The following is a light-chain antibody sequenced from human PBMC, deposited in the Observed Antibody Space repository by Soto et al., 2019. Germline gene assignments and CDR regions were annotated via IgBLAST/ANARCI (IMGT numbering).Light chain of an antibody. CDR2: GAS. Sequence: EIVLTQSPGTLSLSPGERATLSCRASQSVSSNYLAWYQQKPGQAPRLLIYGASSRATGIPDRFSGSGSGTDFSLTISRLEPEDCAVYACQQYDSSRITFGQEIRLEIK. J-gene: IGKJ5*01. V-gene: IGKV3-20*01. CDR1: QSVSSNY. CDR3: QQYDSSRIT.